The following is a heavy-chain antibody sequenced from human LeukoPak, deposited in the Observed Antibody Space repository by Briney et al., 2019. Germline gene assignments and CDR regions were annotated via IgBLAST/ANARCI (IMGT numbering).Heavy chain of an antibody. Sequence: SETLSLTCTGSGYSISSGSYWGWIRQPPGKGLEWIGSIYYSGRTYYNPSLKSRVTISVDTSKNQFSLKLSSVTAEDTAVYYCAKDTRSGSYRFDYWGQGTLVTVSS. CDR1: GYSISSGSY. CDR3: AKDTRSGSYRFDY. D-gene: IGHD1-26*01. V-gene: IGHV4-38-2*02. J-gene: IGHJ4*02. CDR2: IYYSGRT.